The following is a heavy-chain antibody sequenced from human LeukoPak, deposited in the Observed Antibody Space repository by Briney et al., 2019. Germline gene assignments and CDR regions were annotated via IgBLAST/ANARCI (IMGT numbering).Heavy chain of an antibody. J-gene: IGHJ4*02. V-gene: IGHV1-18*01. CDR3: ARPDIRYYDILTGYYPLDY. D-gene: IGHD3-9*01. CDR2: ISAYNGNT. CDR1: GYTFTSYG. Sequence: EASVKVSCKASGYTFTSYGLSWVRQAPGQGLEWMGWISAYNGNTNYAQKLQGRVTMTTDTSTSTAYMELRSLRSDDTAVYYCARPDIRYYDILTGYYPLDYWGQGTLVTVSS.